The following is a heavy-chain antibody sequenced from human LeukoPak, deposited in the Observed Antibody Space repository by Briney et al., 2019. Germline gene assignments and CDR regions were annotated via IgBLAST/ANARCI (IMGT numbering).Heavy chain of an antibody. J-gene: IGHJ4*02. V-gene: IGHV4-39*07. CDR1: GGSISSSSYY. D-gene: IGHD3-3*01. CDR2: IYYSGST. CDR3: ARVFVEEGQAPLYFDY. Sequence: PSETLSLTCTVSGGSISSSSYYWGWIRQPPGKGLEWIGSIYYSGSTYYNPSPKSRVTISVDTSKNQFSLKLSSVTAADTTVYYCARVFVEEGQAPLYFDYWGQGTLVTVSS.